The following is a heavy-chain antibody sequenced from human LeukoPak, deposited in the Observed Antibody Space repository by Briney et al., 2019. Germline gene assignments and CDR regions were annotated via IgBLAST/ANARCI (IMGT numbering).Heavy chain of an antibody. J-gene: IGHJ1*01. V-gene: IGHV4-59*12. CDR2: VYHSGGGNK. Sequence: SETLSLTCTVSGGSISSYYWSWIRQPPGKGLEWIGEVYHSGGGNKNYNPSLKSRATISIDTSRNQFSLNLRSVTAADTAVYFCARGPTYSSSWSSQHWGQGTLVTVSS. CDR3: ARGPTYSSSWSSQH. CDR1: GGSISSYY. D-gene: IGHD6-13*01.